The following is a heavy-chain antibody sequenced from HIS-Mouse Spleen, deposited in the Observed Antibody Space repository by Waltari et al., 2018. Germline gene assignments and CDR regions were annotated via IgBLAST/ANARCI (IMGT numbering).Heavy chain of an antibody. CDR2: IYYSGST. Sequence: QLQLPESGPGLVKPSETLSLTCAVSGGPISSSSYYWGWIRQPPGKGLEWIGSIYYSGSTYYNPSLKSRVTISVDTSKNQFSLKLSSVTAADTAVYYCAREIPYSSSWYDWYFDLWGQGTMVTVSS. D-gene: IGHD6-13*01. CDR1: GGPISSSSYY. CDR3: AREIPYSSSWYDWYFDL. J-gene: IGHJ3*01. V-gene: IGHV4-39*07.